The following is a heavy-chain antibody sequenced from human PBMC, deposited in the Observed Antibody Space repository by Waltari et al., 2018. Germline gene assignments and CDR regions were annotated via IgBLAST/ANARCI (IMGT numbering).Heavy chain of an antibody. Sequence: QVQLQESGPGLVKPSETLSLTCAVSGYSIRRGSYWGWIRQPPGQGLEWIGSIYHSGSTYYNPSLKSRVTISVDTSKNQFSLKLSSVTAADTAVYYCARHAPYDILTGYYRGYFDYWGQGTLVTVSS. D-gene: IGHD3-9*01. CDR2: IYHSGST. V-gene: IGHV4-38-2*01. CDR1: GYSIRRGSY. CDR3: ARHAPYDILTGYYRGYFDY. J-gene: IGHJ4*02.